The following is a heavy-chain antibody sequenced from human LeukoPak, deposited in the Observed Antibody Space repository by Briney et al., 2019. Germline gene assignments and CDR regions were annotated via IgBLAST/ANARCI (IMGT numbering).Heavy chain of an antibody. Sequence: ASVKVSCKASGYTFTGYYMHWVRQAPGQGLEWMGWINPNSGGTNYAQKFQGRVTVTRDTSISTAYMELSRLRSDDTAVYYCARDQNMVRGVIIRWFDPWGQGTLVTVSS. CDR1: GYTFTGYY. CDR2: INPNSGGT. D-gene: IGHD3-10*01. V-gene: IGHV1-2*02. J-gene: IGHJ5*02. CDR3: ARDQNMVRGVIIRWFDP.